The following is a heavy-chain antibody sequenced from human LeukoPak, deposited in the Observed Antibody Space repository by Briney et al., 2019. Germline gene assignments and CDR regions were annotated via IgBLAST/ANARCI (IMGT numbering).Heavy chain of an antibody. D-gene: IGHD3-22*01. CDR3: STHYYDSSGYYC. CDR1: GFTSSNAW. J-gene: IGHJ4*02. CDR2: IKSKTDGGTT. Sequence: GGPLRLSCAASGFTSSNAWMSWVRQARGKGLEWVGRIKSKTDGGTTDYAAPVKGRFTISRDDSKNTLYLQMNSLKTEDTAVYYCSTHYYDSSGYYCWGQGTLVTVSS. V-gene: IGHV3-15*01.